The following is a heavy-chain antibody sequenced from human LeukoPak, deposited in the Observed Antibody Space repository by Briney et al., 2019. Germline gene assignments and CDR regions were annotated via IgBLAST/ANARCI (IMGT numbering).Heavy chain of an antibody. Sequence: ASVKVSCKASGYTFTSYDINWVRQATGQGLEWMGWMNPNSGNTGYAQKFQGRVTMTRNTSIGTAYMELSSLRSEDTAVYYCARATLSRTIFGVVISDNWFDPWGQGTLVTVSS. J-gene: IGHJ5*02. D-gene: IGHD3-3*01. CDR3: ARATLSRTIFGVVISDNWFDP. CDR2: MNPNSGNT. V-gene: IGHV1-8*01. CDR1: GYTFTSYD.